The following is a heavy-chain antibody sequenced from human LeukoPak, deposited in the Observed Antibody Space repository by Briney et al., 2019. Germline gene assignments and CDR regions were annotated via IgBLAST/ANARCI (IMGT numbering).Heavy chain of an antibody. CDR3: ARSHRSSCYYGDAFDI. Sequence: GGSLRLSCAASGFTFSSYSMSWVRQAPGKGLEWVSYISSSSTIYYSDSVKGRFTISRDNAKNSLYLQMNSLRAEDTAVYYCARSHRSSCYYGDAFDIWGQGTMVTVSS. D-gene: IGHD3-22*01. V-gene: IGHV3-48*01. J-gene: IGHJ3*02. CDR1: GFTFSSYS. CDR2: ISSSSTI.